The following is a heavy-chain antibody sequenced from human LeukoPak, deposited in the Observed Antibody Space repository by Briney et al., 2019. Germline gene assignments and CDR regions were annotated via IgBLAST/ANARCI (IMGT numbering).Heavy chain of an antibody. CDR2: IDPSESYT. D-gene: IGHD6-19*01. J-gene: IGHJ4*02. CDR3: ARHSAGIVVAGK. V-gene: IGHV5-10-1*01. Sequence: GESLQISCKGSGYIFTSYWISWVRPMPGKGLEWMGRIDPSESYTNYSTSFQGHVTISADKSISTVYLQWSSLKASDTAMYYCARHSAGIVVAGKWGQGTLVTVSS. CDR1: GYIFTSYW.